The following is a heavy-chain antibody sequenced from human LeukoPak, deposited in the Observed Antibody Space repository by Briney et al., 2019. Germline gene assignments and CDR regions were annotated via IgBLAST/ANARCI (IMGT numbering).Heavy chain of an antibody. CDR2: ISSSSSTI. D-gene: IGHD3-3*01. J-gene: IGHJ4*02. Sequence: GGSLRLSCAASGFTFSSYSMNWVRQAPGKGLEWVSYISSSSSTIYYADSVKGRFTISRDNVKNSLYLQMNSLRAEDTAVYYCARAWSGYYSYFDYWGQGTLVTVSS. CDR3: ARAWSGYYSYFDY. V-gene: IGHV3-48*01. CDR1: GFTFSSYS.